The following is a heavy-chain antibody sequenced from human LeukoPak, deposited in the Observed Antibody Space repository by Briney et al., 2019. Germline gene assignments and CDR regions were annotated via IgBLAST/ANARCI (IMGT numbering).Heavy chain of an antibody. V-gene: IGHV5-51*01. D-gene: IGHD3-16*01. CDR2: IYVGDSDT. J-gene: IGHJ6*03. CDR1: GNSFTTHW. CDR3: ARLASVSWGIYPRYMDV. Sequence: GESLKISCKGSGNSFTTHWIGWVRQQPGKGLEWMGIIYVGDSDTRYSPAFQGQVTISADKSISTAYLQWSSLKASDTAMYYCARLASVSWGIYPRYMDVWGKGTTVTDSS.